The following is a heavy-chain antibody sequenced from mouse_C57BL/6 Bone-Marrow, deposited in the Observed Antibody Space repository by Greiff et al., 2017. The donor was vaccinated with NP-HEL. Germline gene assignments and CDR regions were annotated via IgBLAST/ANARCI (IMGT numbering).Heavy chain of an antibody. CDR3: ARRKIYYYGSSYGY. D-gene: IGHD1-1*01. V-gene: IGHV1-81*01. Sequence: QVQLQQSGAELARPGASVKLSCKASGYTFTSYGISWVKQRTGQGLEWIGEIYPRSGNTYYNEKFKGKATLTADKSSSTADMELRSLTSEDSAVYFCARRKIYYYGSSYGYWGQGTTLTVSS. CDR1: GYTFTSYG. J-gene: IGHJ2*01. CDR2: IYPRSGNT.